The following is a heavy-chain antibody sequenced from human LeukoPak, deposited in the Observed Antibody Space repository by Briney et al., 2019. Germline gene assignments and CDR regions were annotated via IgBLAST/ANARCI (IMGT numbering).Heavy chain of an antibody. CDR3: AAAEYSSSSGGY. CDR1: GFTFSSQS. Sequence: GGSLRLSCAASGFTFSSQSMDWVRQAPGKGLEWVSSIISSSRDIYYADSVKGRFTISRDNAKNSLYLQMNSLRVEDTAVYYCAAAEYSSSSGGYWGQGTLVTASS. CDR2: IISSSRDI. V-gene: IGHV3-21*01. J-gene: IGHJ4*02. D-gene: IGHD6-6*01.